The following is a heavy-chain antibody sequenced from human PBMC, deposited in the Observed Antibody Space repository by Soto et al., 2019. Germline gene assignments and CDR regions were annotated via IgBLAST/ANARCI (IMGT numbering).Heavy chain of an antibody. V-gene: IGHV1-69*01. J-gene: IGHJ3*02. D-gene: IGHD3-22*01. CDR2: IIPIFGTA. CDR3: ARGAYYYDTPPDAFDI. Sequence: QVQLVQSGAEVKKPGSSVKVSCKASGGTFSSYAISWVRQAPGQGLEWMGGIIPIFGTANYAQKFQGRVTITADESPSTAYMELSSLRSEDTAVYYCARGAYYYDTPPDAFDIWGQGTMVTVSS. CDR1: GGTFSSYA.